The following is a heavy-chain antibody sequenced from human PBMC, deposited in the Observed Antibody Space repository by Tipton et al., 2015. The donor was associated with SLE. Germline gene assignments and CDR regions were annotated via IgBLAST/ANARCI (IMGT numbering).Heavy chain of an antibody. J-gene: IGHJ6*02. Sequence: LRLSCTLSGGSISNFYWSWIRQPPGKGLEWIGYIYYSGNTNYNPSLKSRVTMSVDMSKNECSLNLNSLTAADTAVYYCARDIEGVGSRYFYGMDVWGQGTAVTVSS. CDR1: GGSISNFY. V-gene: IGHV4-59*01. CDR3: ARDIEGVGSRYFYGMDV. D-gene: IGHD1-26*01. CDR2: IYYSGNT.